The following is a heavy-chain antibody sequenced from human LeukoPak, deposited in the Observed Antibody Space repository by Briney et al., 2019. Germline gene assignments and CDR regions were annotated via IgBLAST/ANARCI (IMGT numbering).Heavy chain of an antibody. D-gene: IGHD3-22*01. CDR2: IYYSGST. CDR3: ARGRDLITMIVVVHTGTFDI. Sequence: SETLSLTCTVSGGSISSGGYYWSWIRQHPGQGLEWIGYIYYSGSTYYNPSLKSRVTISVDTSKNQFSLKLSSVTAADTAVYYCARGRDLITMIVVVHTGTFDIWGQGTMVTVSS. CDR1: GGSISSGGYY. V-gene: IGHV4-31*03. J-gene: IGHJ3*02.